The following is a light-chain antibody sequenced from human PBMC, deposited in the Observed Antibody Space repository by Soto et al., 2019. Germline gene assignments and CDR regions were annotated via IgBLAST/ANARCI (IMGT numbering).Light chain of an antibody. V-gene: IGKV1-5*03. CDR2: KAS. CDR1: QTISSW. J-gene: IGKJ1*01. Sequence: DIQMNQSPCTLSESVGDRVTITCLASQTISSWLAWYQQKPGKAPKLLIYKASTLKSGVPSRFSGSGSGTEFTLTIRRLQPDDFAPYYCQHYNSYSAAFGQGTKVDNK. CDR3: QHYNSYSAA.